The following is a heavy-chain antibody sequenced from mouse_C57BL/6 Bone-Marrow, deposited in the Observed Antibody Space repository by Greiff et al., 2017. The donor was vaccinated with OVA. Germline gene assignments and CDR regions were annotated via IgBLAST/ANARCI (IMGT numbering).Heavy chain of an antibody. CDR2: IWRGGST. CDR3: AKNSLYSNYWYCDV. V-gene: IGHV2-5*01. J-gene: IGHJ1*03. CDR1: GFSLTSYG. D-gene: IGHD2-5*01. Sequence: QVQLQQSGPGLVQPSQSLSITCTVSGFSLTSYGVHWVRQSPGQGLEWLGVIWRGGSTDYNAAFMSRLSITKDNSKSQVFFKMNSLQADDTAIYYCAKNSLYSNYWYCDVWGTGTTVTVSS.